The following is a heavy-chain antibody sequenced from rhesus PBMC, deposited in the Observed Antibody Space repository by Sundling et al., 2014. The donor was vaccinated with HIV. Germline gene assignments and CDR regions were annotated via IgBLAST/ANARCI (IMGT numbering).Heavy chain of an antibody. CDR2: IAGNSAAT. D-gene: IGHD6-13*01. Sequence: QVQLQESGPGLVRPSETLSLTCAVYGDSISGDYYWSWIRQPPGKGLEWIGYIAGNSAATNYNPSVKNRVTISKDTSKKQFSLRLTSVTAADTAVYYCARADQVVRYFKFWGQGAPVTVSS. CDR3: ARADQVVRYFKF. V-gene: IGHV4-73*01. J-gene: IGHJ1*01. CDR1: GDSISGDYY.